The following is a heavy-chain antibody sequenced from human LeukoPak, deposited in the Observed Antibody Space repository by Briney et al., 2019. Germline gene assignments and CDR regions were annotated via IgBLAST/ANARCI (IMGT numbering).Heavy chain of an antibody. Sequence: PGGSLRLSCAASGFTFSNYAMHWVRQAPGKGLEWVAVISYDGSNKYYADSVRGRFTISRDNSKNTLYLQMNSLRAEDTAVYYCARDPRRYCSGASCSAYGMDVWGQGTTVTVSS. CDR3: ARDPRRYCSGASCSAYGMDV. CDR2: ISYDGSNK. D-gene: IGHD2-15*01. J-gene: IGHJ6*02. CDR1: GFTFSNYA. V-gene: IGHV3-30-3*01.